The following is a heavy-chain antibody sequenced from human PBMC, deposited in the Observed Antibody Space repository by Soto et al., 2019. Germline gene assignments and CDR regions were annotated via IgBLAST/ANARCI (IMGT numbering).Heavy chain of an antibody. D-gene: IGHD5-12*01. V-gene: IGHV1-69*01. CDR2: IIPIFGTA. Sequence: QVQLVQSGAEVKKPGSSVKVSCKASGGTFSSYAISWVRQAPGQGLEWMGGIIPIFGTANYAQKFQGRVNDTADESKGTAYLELRSPRSEATAMYYCAGVDIVATAPGVYYYYYGIDVWGQGTTVTVSS. J-gene: IGHJ6*02. CDR3: AGVDIVATAPGVYYYYYGIDV. CDR1: GGTFSSYA.